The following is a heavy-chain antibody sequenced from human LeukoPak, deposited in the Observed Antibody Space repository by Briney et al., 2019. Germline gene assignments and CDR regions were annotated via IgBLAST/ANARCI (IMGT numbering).Heavy chain of an antibody. J-gene: IGHJ4*02. CDR2: IYYSGST. V-gene: IGHV4-39*01. CDR1: GGSISSSSYY. CDR3: ARQGDSSSWSYFDY. D-gene: IGHD6-13*01. Sequence: SETLSLTCTVSGGSISSSSYYWGWIRQPPGKGLEWIGSIYYSGSTYYNPSLKSRVTISLDTSKNQFSLKLSSVTAADTAVYYCARQGDSSSWSYFDYWGQGTLVTVSS.